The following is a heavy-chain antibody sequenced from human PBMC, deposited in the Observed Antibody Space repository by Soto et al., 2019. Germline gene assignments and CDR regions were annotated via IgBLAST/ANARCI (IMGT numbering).Heavy chain of an antibody. CDR2: ISLYSDGT. Sequence: ASVKVSCKTSGYTFSNYGITWVRQAPGQPLEWLGWISLYSDGTNYAQKFQGRVSMTTDTSTTTAYMELRSLRSADTAVYYCARVVPGAEAWFGPWGQGTLFIVSS. J-gene: IGHJ5*02. CDR1: GYTFSNYG. CDR3: ARVVPGAEAWFGP. D-gene: IGHD2-2*01. V-gene: IGHV1-18*01.